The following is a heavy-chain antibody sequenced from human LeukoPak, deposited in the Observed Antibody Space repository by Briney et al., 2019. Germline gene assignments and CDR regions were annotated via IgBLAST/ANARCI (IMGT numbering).Heavy chain of an antibody. V-gene: IGHV5-51*01. CDR1: GYTFSDYW. J-gene: IGHJ4*02. CDR2: IWPGDSDA. CDR3: ARLFWGYSGYDGGGDH. Sequence: GESLKISCQGSGYTFSDYWIAWVRQKPGKGLEWMRIIWPGDSDAKYRPSLQGQVTFSVDKSISTAYIELNSLKTSDTAIYYCARLFWGYSGYDGGGDHWGQGTLVTVSS. D-gene: IGHD5-12*01.